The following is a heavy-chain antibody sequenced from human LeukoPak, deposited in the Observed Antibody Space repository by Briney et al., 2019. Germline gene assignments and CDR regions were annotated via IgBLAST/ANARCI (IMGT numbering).Heavy chain of an antibody. CDR2: INPNSGGT. CDR3: ARDRVAAAGTLDY. V-gene: IGHV1-2*02. CDR1: GGTFSSYA. J-gene: IGHJ4*02. Sequence: ASVKVSCKASGGTFSSYAISWVRQAPGQGLEWMGWINPNSGGTNYAQKFQGRVTMTRDTSISTAYMELSRLRSDDTAVYYCARDRVAAAGTLDYWGQGTLVTVSS. D-gene: IGHD6-13*01.